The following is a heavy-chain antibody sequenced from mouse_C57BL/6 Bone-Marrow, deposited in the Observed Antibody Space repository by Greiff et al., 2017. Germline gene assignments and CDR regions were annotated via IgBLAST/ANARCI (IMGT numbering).Heavy chain of an antibody. J-gene: IGHJ1*03. CDR1: GYTFTNYW. D-gene: IGHD1-1*01. CDR2: IYPGGGYT. V-gene: IGHV1-63*01. Sequence: QVQLQQSGAELVRPGTSVKMSCKASGYTFTNYWIGWAKQRPGHGLEWIGDIYPGGGYTNYNEKFKGKATLTADKSSSTAYMQCSSLTSEDSAIYYCARSGYYGSSYGYCDVWGTGTTVTVSS. CDR3: ARSGYYGSSYGYCDV.